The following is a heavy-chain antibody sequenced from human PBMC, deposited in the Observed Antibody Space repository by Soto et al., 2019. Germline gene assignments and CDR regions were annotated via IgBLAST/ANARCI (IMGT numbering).Heavy chain of an antibody. CDR3: ARGESEVDYVPYDAFDI. CDR1: GGTFSSQT. J-gene: IGHJ3*02. CDR2: IIPMFDIP. V-gene: IGHV1-69*02. D-gene: IGHD4-17*01. Sequence: QVQLVQSGAEVKKPGSSVKVSCKASGGTFSSQTINWVRQAPGQGLEWMGRIIPMFDIPNYAQKFQGRVTITADKSTSTVYMELSNLKSEDTAVYYCARGESEVDYVPYDAFDIWGQGKMVIVSS.